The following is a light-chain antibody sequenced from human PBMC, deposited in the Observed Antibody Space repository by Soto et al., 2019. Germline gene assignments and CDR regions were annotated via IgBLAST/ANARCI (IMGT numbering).Light chain of an antibody. CDR2: DAS. Sequence: PGERATLSCRASQSVSSYLAWYQQKPGQAPRLLIYDASNRATGIPARFSGSGSGTDFTLTISSLEPEDFAVYYCQQRSNWPPKITFGQGTRLEIK. CDR1: QSVSSY. V-gene: IGKV3-11*01. J-gene: IGKJ5*01. CDR3: QQRSNWPPKIT.